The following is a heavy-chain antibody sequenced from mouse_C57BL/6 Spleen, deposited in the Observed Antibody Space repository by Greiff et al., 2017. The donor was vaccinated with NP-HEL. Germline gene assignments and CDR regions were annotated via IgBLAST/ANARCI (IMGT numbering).Heavy chain of an antibody. J-gene: IGHJ4*01. CDR1: GYSITSGYY. CDR3: ARVVTTVGYAMDY. D-gene: IGHD1-1*01. V-gene: IGHV3-6*01. Sequence: EVKLVESGPGLVKPSQSLSLTCSVTGYSITSGYYWNWIRQFPGNKLEWMGYISYDGSNNYNPSLKNRISITRDTSKNQFFLKLNSVTTEDTATYYCARVVTTVGYAMDYWGQGTSVTVSS. CDR2: ISYDGSN.